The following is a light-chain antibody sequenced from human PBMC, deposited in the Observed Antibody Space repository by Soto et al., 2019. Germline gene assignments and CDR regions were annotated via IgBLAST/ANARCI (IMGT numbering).Light chain of an antibody. CDR1: TSDVGSYDY. V-gene: IGLV2-14*03. J-gene: IGLJ1*01. CDR2: ANT. Sequence: QSALTQPASVSGSAGQSITVSCTATTSDVGSYDYVSWYQHHPGKAPKLIIYANTNRPSGVPDRFSGSKSGTSASLAITGLQAEDEADYYCQSYDSSLSGSRVFGTGTKLTVL. CDR3: QSYDSSLSGSRV.